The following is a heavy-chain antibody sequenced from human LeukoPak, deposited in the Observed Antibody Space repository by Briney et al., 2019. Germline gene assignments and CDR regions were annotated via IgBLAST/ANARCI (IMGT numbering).Heavy chain of an antibody. CDR2: INHSGST. Sequence: PSETLSLTCAVYGGSFSGYYWSWIRQPPGKGLEWIGEINHSGSTNYNPSLKSRVTISVDTSKNQFSLKLSSVTAADTAVYYCVRGHIGDIVVVPAAMGYYYYYMDVWGKGTTVTVSS. J-gene: IGHJ6*03. CDR3: VRGHIGDIVVVPAAMGYYYYYMDV. D-gene: IGHD2-2*01. V-gene: IGHV4-34*01. CDR1: GGSFSGYY.